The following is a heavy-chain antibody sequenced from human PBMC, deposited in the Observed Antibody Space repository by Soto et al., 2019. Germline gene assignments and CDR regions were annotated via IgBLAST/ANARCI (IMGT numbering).Heavy chain of an antibody. CDR1: GLTFDDYT. CDR3: AKSHSSGWGTIDS. V-gene: IGHV3-43*01. J-gene: IGHJ4*02. CDR2: ISWDGGST. Sequence: PGGSLRLSCAASGLTFDDYTVHWVRQAPGKGLEWVSLISWDGGSTSYADSVQGRFTISRDNSKNSLFLQMNTLRTEDTALYFCAKSHSSGWGTIDSWGQGT. D-gene: IGHD6-19*01.